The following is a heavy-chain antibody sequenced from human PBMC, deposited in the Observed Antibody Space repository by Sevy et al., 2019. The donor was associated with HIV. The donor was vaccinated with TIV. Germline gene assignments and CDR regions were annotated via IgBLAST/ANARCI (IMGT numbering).Heavy chain of an antibody. CDR1: GFILSSYS. D-gene: IGHD6-6*01. Sequence: GGSLRLSCAASGFILSSYSMSWVRQAPGKGLEWVSAISGSGGSTYYADSVKGRFTISRDNSKNTLYLQMNSLRAEDTAVYFCAKEMTSKGYFDYWGQGTLVTVSS. CDR2: ISGSGGST. V-gene: IGHV3-23*01. CDR3: AKEMTSKGYFDY. J-gene: IGHJ4*02.